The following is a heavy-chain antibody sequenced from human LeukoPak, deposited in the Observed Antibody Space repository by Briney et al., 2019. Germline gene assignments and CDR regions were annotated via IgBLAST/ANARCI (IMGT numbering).Heavy chain of an antibody. CDR3: ASRSTYTYGRTGYFDY. CDR2: IGGTGGNI. D-gene: IGHD5-18*01. Sequence: GGSLRLSCAASGLSFSNYAMYWVRQAPGKGLEWVSAIGGTGGNIFYTDSVKGRFTISRDNAKNSLYLQMNSLRAEDTAVYYCASRSTYTYGRTGYFDYWGQGTLVTVSS. CDR1: GLSFSNYA. V-gene: IGHV3-21*04. J-gene: IGHJ4*02.